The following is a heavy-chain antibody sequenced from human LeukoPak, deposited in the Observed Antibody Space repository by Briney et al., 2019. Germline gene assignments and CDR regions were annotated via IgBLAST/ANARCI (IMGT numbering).Heavy chain of an antibody. Sequence: GGSLRLSCAASGFTFDDYAMHWVRQAPGKGLEWVSGISWNSGSIGYADSVKGRFTISRDNAKNSLYLQMNSLRAEDTAVYYCARVRSRGDYYGMDVWGQGTTVTVSS. CDR3: ARVRSRGDYYGMDV. CDR1: GFTFDDYA. J-gene: IGHJ6*02. CDR2: ISWNSGSI. D-gene: IGHD3-16*01. V-gene: IGHV3-9*01.